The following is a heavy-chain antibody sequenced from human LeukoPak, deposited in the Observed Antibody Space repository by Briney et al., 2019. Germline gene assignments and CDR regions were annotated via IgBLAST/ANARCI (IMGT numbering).Heavy chain of an antibody. Sequence: PSETLSLTRTVSGGSISSYYWSWIRQPPGKALEWIAYIYYSGLTNYNPSLKSRVTISVDTSKNQFSLKLSSVTAADTAVYYCARWDSSAWFYDFWGQGTLVTVSS. V-gene: IGHV4-59*08. J-gene: IGHJ4*02. CDR1: GGSISSYY. CDR2: IYYSGLT. D-gene: IGHD6-19*01. CDR3: ARWDSSAWFYDF.